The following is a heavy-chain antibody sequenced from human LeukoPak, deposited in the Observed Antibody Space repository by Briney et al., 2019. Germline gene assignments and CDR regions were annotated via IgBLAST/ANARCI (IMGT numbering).Heavy chain of an antibody. D-gene: IGHD6-13*01. Sequence: SETLSLTCTVSGGSISSYYRSWIREPPGKGPERIGYIYYSGSTNYNPSLKSRVTKSVHTSKNKFSLKLSSLTVADTAVYYCARGVMTGYSSSWHFDYWGQGTLVTVS. CDR3: ARGVMTGYSSSWHFDY. CDR2: IYYSGST. CDR1: GGSISSYY. V-gene: IGHV4-59*01. J-gene: IGHJ4*02.